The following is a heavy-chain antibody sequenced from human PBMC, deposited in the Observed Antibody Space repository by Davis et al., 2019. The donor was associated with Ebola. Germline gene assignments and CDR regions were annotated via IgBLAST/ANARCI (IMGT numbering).Heavy chain of an antibody. V-gene: IGHV3-20*04. CDR1: GVSLHDHA. Sequence: PGGSLRLSCVASGVSLHDHAMHWVRQGPGKALEWVCGINWSGGSADYADSVKGRFTISRDNAKNTLFLQMNSLRADDTAVYYCARDVGGRAGYWGQGTLVTVSS. CDR3: ARDVGGRAGY. J-gene: IGHJ4*02. CDR2: INWSGGSA.